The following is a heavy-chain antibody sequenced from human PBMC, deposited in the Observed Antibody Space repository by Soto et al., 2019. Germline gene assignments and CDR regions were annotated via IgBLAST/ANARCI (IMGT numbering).Heavy chain of an antibody. V-gene: IGHV3-33*01. D-gene: IGHD5-18*01. CDR2: IWYDGSNK. Sequence: QVQLVESGGGVVQPGRSLRLSCAASGFTFSSYGMHWVRQAPGKGLEWVAVIWYDGSNKYYADSVKGRFTISRDNSKNTLDLQKNSLRAEDTAVYYCARRDTAAPRPFYYDGMDVWGQGTTVTVSS. CDR1: GFTFSSYG. J-gene: IGHJ6*02. CDR3: ARRDTAAPRPFYYDGMDV.